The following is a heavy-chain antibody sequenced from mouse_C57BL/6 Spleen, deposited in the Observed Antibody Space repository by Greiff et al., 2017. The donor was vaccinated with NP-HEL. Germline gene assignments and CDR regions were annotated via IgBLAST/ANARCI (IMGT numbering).Heavy chain of an antibody. J-gene: IGHJ2*01. V-gene: IGHV1-52*01. CDR3: AREGGSYDYFDY. CDR2: IDPSDSET. CDR1: GYTFTSYW. D-gene: IGHD1-1*02. Sequence: VQLQQPGAELVRPGSSVKLSCKASGYTFTSYWMHWVKQRPIQGLEWIGNIDPSDSETHYNQKFKDKATLTVDKSSSTAYMQLSSLTSEDSAVYYCAREGGSYDYFDYWGQGTTLTVSS.